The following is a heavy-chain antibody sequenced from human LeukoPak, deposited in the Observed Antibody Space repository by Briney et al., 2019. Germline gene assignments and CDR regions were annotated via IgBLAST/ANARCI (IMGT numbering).Heavy chain of an antibody. J-gene: IGHJ5*02. D-gene: IGHD4-23*01. V-gene: IGHV1-2*02. CDR3: VRGMATQWGGGFNWFDP. Sequence: GASVKVSCKASGYTFIGHYMHWVRQAPGQGVAWMGWINPNSGGTNYAQKFQGRVTMTRDTSISTAYMELSRLRSDDTAVYSCVRGMATQWGGGFNWFDPWGQGTLVTVSS. CDR1: GYTFIGHY. CDR2: INPNSGGT.